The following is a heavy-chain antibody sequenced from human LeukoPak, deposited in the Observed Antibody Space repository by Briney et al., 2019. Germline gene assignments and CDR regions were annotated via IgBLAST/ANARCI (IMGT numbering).Heavy chain of an antibody. CDR2: IKSKTVGATT. Sequence: GGSLRLSCAASGFTFSNAWMSWVRQAPGKGLEWVGRIKSKTVGATTECAAPVKGRFTISRDDSKNTLYLEMNSLRTEDTAVYYCTTAAYSSGWYFPDYWGQGTLVTVSS. J-gene: IGHJ4*02. CDR3: TTAAYSSGWYFPDY. V-gene: IGHV3-15*01. CDR1: GFTFSNAW. D-gene: IGHD6-19*01.